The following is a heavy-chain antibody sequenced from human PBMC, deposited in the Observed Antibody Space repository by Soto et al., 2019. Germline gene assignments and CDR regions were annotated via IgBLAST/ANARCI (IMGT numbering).Heavy chain of an antibody. CDR2: ISGSGSGT. J-gene: IGHJ4*02. CDR3: AVFVGAWHVDY. D-gene: IGHD2-21*02. V-gene: IGHV3-23*01. Sequence: EVQLLESGGDLVQPGGSLRLSCAASGITFSNYAMGWVRQAPGKGLEWVSGISGSGSGTYYADSVKGRFTISRDNSKNTLHQQMTSLRVEDTAIYYSAVFVGAWHVDYWGQGTLVSVSS. CDR1: GITFSNYA.